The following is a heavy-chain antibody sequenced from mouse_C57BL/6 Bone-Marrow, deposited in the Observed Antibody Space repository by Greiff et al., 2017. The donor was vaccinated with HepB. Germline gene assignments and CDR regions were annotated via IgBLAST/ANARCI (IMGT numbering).Heavy chain of an antibody. J-gene: IGHJ1*03. V-gene: IGHV1-64*01. Sequence: QVQLQQPGAELVKPGASVKLSCKASGYTFTSYWMHWVKQRPGQGLEWIGMIHPNSGSTNYNEKFKSKATLTVDKSSSTAYMQLSSLTSADSAVYYCARGTVVAPYWYFDVWGTGTTVTVSS. CDR3: ARGTVVAPYWYFDV. CDR2: IHPNSGST. D-gene: IGHD1-1*01. CDR1: GYTFTSYW.